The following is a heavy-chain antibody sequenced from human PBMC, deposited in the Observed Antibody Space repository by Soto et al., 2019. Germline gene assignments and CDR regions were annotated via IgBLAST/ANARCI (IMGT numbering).Heavy chain of an antibody. CDR1: GGSISSSNW. V-gene: IGHV4-4*02. CDR2: IYHSGST. CDR3: ASLRDYDSSGYYYLQYYFDY. Sequence: PSETLSLTCAVSGGSISSSNWWSWVRQPPGKGLEWIGEIYHSGSTNYNPSLKSRVTISVDKSKNQFSLKLSSVTAADTAVYYCASLRDYDSSGYYYLQYYFDYWGQGTLVT. D-gene: IGHD3-22*01. J-gene: IGHJ4*02.